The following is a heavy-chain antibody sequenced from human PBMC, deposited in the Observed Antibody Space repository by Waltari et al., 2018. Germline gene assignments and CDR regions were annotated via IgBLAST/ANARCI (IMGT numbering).Heavy chain of an antibody. Sequence: QVQLVQSGAEVKKPGASVKVSCKVSGYTLTELSMHWVRQAPGKGLEWMGGFDPEDGETNYAQKFQGRVTITTDESTSTAYMELSSLRSEDTAVYYCLRGDSWDVWGKGTTVTVSS. CDR1: GYTLTELS. J-gene: IGHJ6*04. CDR2: FDPEDGET. D-gene: IGHD2-2*01. V-gene: IGHV1-24*01. CDR3: LRGDSWDV.